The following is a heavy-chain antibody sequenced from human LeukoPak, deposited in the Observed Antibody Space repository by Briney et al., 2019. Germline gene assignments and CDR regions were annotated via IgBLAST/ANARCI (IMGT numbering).Heavy chain of an antibody. Sequence: ASVKVSCKASGYSLTGYHMHWVRQAPGQGLEWMGRINPNSGDTNHAQKFQGRVTMTRDTSISTAYMELSRLRSDDTAVYYCARDSVHYYDSSGYYLIPLDYWGQGTLVTVSS. V-gene: IGHV1-2*06. D-gene: IGHD3-22*01. CDR1: GYSLTGYH. J-gene: IGHJ4*02. CDR3: ARDSVHYYDSSGYYLIPLDY. CDR2: INPNSGDT.